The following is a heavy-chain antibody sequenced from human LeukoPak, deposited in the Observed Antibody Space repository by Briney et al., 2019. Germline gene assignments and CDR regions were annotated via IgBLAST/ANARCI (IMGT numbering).Heavy chain of an antibody. CDR3: ATTIYGSGSYRSADY. CDR2: IIPIFGTA. CDR1: GGTFSSYA. V-gene: IGHV1-69*13. Sequence: SVTVSCKTSGGTFSSYAISWVRQAPGQGLEWMGGIIPIFGTANYAQKFQGRVTITADESTSTAYMELSSLRSEDTAVYYCATTIYGSGSYRSADYWGQGTLVTVSS. D-gene: IGHD3-10*01. J-gene: IGHJ4*02.